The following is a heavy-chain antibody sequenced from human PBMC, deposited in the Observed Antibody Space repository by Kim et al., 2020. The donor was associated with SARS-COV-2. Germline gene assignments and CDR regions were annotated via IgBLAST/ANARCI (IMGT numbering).Heavy chain of an antibody. CDR2: INSDGRTT. Sequence: GGSLRLSCAASGFTFSSHWMHWVRQVPGKGLVWVSHINSDGRTTTYADSVKGRFTISRDNAKNTLYLQMNSLRADDTAVYYCARLLSPAGTNWGQGTLVTVSS. CDR1: GFTFSSHW. V-gene: IGHV3-74*03. J-gene: IGHJ4*02. CDR3: ARLLSPAGTN. D-gene: IGHD6-13*01.